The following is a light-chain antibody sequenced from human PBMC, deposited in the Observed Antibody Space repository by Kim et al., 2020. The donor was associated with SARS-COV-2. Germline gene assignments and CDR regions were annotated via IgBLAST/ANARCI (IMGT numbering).Light chain of an antibody. CDR1: RSDSGGYNY. CDR3: SSYTCTSTRV. CDR2: VVS. J-gene: IGLJ3*02. Sequence: ISISCSGTRSDSGGYNYVPCYQQHPGQAPTLMLYVVSNSPSGVSNPYPGSRSGNAASPSLSRLQAEDEAEYYCSSYTCTSTRVFGGGTQLTVL. V-gene: IGLV2-14*03.